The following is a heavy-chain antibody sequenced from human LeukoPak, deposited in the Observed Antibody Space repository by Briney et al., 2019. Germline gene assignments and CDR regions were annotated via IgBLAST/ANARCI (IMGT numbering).Heavy chain of an antibody. CDR2: IYPGDFDT. V-gene: IGHV5-51*01. CDR3: ASNLRGSLYYFDY. J-gene: IGHJ4*02. D-gene: IGHD3-16*02. Sequence: HGESLKISCKGSGYSFTGYWIGWVRQMPGKGLEWMGIIYPGDFDTRYSPSFQGQVTISADKSISTAYLQWSSLKASDTAMYYCASNLRGSLYYFDYWGQGTLVTVSS. CDR1: GYSFTGYW.